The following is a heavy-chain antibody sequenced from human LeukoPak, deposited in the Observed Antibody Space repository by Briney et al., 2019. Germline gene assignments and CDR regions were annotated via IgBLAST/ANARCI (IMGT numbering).Heavy chain of an antibody. V-gene: IGHV4-31*03. Sequence: PSETLSLTCTVSGGSISSGGYYWSWIRQHPGKGLEWIGYIYYSGSTYYNPSLKSRVTISVDPSKNQFSLKLNSVTAADTAVYYCARRGPYSSSSLYYFDYWGQGTLVTVSS. CDR3: ARRGPYSSSSLYYFDY. D-gene: IGHD6-6*01. J-gene: IGHJ4*02. CDR2: IYYSGST. CDR1: GGSISSGGYY.